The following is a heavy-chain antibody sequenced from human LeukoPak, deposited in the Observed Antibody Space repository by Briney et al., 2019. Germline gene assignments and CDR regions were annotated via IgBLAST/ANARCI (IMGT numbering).Heavy chain of an antibody. Sequence: SQTLSLTCAVSGGSISSGGYSWRWIRQPPGKGLEWIGYIYHSGSTYYNPSLKSRVTISVDRSKNQFSLKLSSVTAADTAVYYCARAGYGGNIDYWGQGTLVTVSS. D-gene: IGHD4-23*01. CDR2: IYHSGST. CDR3: ARAGYGGNIDY. J-gene: IGHJ4*02. CDR1: GGSISSGGYS. V-gene: IGHV4-30-2*01.